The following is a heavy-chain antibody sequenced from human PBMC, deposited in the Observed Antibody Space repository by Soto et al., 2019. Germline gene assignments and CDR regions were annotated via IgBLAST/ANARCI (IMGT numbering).Heavy chain of an antibody. J-gene: IGHJ6*02. CDR1: GFTFSDYW. D-gene: IGHD4-17*01. CDR2: VHIDGSGT. V-gene: IGHV3-74*03. CDR3: VRDSYAIHV. Sequence: PGRSLRLSSAASGFTFSDYWIHWVRQAPGRGLVRVSRVHIDGSGTTYADSVEGRFTISRDNPKNTVFLEKKNLRAEDKAVYYCVRDSYAIHVWGQGTTVTV.